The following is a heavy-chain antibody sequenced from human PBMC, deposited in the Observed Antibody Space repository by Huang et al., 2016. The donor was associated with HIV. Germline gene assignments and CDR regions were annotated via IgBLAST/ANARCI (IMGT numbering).Heavy chain of an antibody. J-gene: IGHJ1*01. CDR3: ALKGDSSGWEYFRH. V-gene: IGHV3-33*08. CDR1: GFTFSSYG. D-gene: IGHD6-19*01. CDR2: RWYDGSNK. Sequence: QVQLVESGGGMVQPGRSLRLSCAASGFTFSSYGLHWVRQAPGRGMEGVEVRWYDGSNKSYADSVKGRFTISRDNSKNTLYLQMNSLKTEDTAVYYCALKGDSSGWEYFRHWGQGTLVTVSS.